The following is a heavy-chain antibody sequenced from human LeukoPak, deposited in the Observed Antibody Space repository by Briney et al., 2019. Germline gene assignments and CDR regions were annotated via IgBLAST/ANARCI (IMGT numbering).Heavy chain of an antibody. V-gene: IGHV1-2*02. D-gene: IGHD3-9*01. CDR2: INPNSGGT. Sequence: GASETVSCKASGYTFTDYYIHWVRQAPGQGLEGMGWINPNSGGTNYAQKFQGRVTMTRDTSIATTYMDLSSLISDDTAVYYCARGHDNTGYNYFDYWGQGTLVTVSS. CDR3: ARGHDNTGYNYFDY. CDR1: GYTFTDYY. J-gene: IGHJ4*02.